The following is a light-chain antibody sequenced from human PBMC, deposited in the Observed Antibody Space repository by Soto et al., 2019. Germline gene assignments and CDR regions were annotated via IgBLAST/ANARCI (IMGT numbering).Light chain of an antibody. Sequence: EIVLTQSPGTLSLSPGERATLSCRASQSVSSSYLDWYQQKPGQAPRLLIYGASSRATGIPDRFSGSGSGTDFTLTISRPEPEDFAVYYCQQYGSLLTFGGGTKVEIK. CDR1: QSVSSSY. V-gene: IGKV3-20*01. CDR3: QQYGSLLT. CDR2: GAS. J-gene: IGKJ4*01.